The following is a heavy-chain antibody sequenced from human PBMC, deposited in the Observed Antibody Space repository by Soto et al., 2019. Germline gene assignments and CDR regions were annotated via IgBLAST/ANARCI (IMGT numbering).Heavy chain of an antibody. V-gene: IGHV4-39*01. CDR3: ARLPIAARPDY. CDR2: IYYSGST. D-gene: IGHD6-6*01. J-gene: IGHJ4*02. CDR1: GGSISSSSYY. Sequence: QLQLQESGPGLVKPSETLSLTCTVSGGSISSSSYYWGWIRQPPGKGLEWIGSIYYSGSTYYNQSLKSRVTISVDTAKNQFSLKLSSVTAADTAVYYCARLPIAARPDYWGQGTLVTVSS.